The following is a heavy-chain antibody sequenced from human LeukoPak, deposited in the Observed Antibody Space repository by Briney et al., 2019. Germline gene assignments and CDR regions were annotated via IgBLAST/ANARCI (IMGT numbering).Heavy chain of an antibody. D-gene: IGHD2-21*01. CDR1: GYSISTGYY. CDR3: AKIILGINWFDP. V-gene: IGHV4-38-2*02. J-gene: IGHJ5*02. Sequence: SETLSLTCTVSGYSISTGYYWDWIRQPPGKGLEWIGTFYHGGSTYYNPSLKSRVTISVDTSKNQFSLKLSSVTAADTAVYYCAKIILGINWFDPWGQGTLVTVSS. CDR2: FYHGGST.